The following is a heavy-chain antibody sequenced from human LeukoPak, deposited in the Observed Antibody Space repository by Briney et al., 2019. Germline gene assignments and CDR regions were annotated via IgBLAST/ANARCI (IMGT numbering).Heavy chain of an antibody. V-gene: IGHV4-4*07. J-gene: IGHJ4*02. CDR2: IHTSGST. CDR3: ARVRPTSSGWHYFDY. D-gene: IGHD6-19*01. Sequence: PSETLSLTCTVSGDSISSSYWGWIRQPAGKGLEWIGRIHTSGSTYYSPSLKSRVTMSVDTSKNQFSLKLSSVTAADTAVYYCARVRPTSSGWHYFDYWGQGTLVTVSS. CDR1: GDSISSSY.